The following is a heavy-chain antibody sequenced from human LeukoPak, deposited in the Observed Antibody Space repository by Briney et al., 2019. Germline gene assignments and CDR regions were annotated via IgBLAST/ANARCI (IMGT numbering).Heavy chain of an antibody. CDR2: ISSSSSTTI. CDR3: ARDQYGSGDGYYMDL. V-gene: IGHV3-48*04. CDR1: GFTFSSYS. D-gene: IGHD3-10*01. J-gene: IGHJ6*03. Sequence: GGSLRLSCAASGFTFSSYSMMWVRQAPGKGLEWVSYISSSSSTTIHYADSVKGRFTISRDNAKNSLYLQMNSLRSEDTALYYCARDQYGSGDGYYMDLWGKGTTVTISS.